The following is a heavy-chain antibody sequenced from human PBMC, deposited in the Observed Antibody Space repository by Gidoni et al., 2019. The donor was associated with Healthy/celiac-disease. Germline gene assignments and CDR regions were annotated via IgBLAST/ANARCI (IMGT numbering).Heavy chain of an antibody. CDR1: GYSFTSYW. CDR2: IYPGDSDT. J-gene: IGHJ3*02. D-gene: IGHD2-2*02. Sequence: VQLVQSGAEVKKPGESLKISCTVSGYSFTSYWIGWVRQMPGKGLEWMGIIYPGDSDTRYSPSFQGQVTISADKSISTAYLQWSSLKASDTAMYYCARGYCSSTSCYSAFDIWGQGTMVTVSS. CDR3: ARGYCSSTSCYSAFDI. V-gene: IGHV5-51*01.